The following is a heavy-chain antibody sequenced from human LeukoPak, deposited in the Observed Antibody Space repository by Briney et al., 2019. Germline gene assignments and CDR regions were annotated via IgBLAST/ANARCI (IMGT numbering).Heavy chain of an antibody. D-gene: IGHD2-15*01. J-gene: IGHJ5*02. CDR1: GGTFSSYA. CDR3: ARDLAPQCSGGSCYPAPTWFDP. Sequence: ASVKVSCKASGGTFSSYAISWVRQAPGQGLEWMGGIIPIFGTANYAQKFQGRVTITADEFTSTAYMELSSLRSEDTAVYYCARDLAPQCSGGSCYPAPTWFDPWGQGTLVTVSS. V-gene: IGHV1-69*13. CDR2: IIPIFGTA.